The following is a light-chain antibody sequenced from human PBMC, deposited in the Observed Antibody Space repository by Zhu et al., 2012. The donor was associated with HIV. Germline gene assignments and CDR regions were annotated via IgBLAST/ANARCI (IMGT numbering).Light chain of an antibody. V-gene: IGKV3-11*01. J-gene: IGKJ4*01. CDR1: QNVDTF. Sequence: IVLTQSPGTLSLSPGERATLSCRASQNVDTFLAWYQQKPGQAPRLLIFDASNRATGIPARFSGSGSGTDFTLTISSLEPEDFAIYYCQHRSNWPPLTFGGGTKVEIK. CDR3: QHRSNWPPLT. CDR2: DAS.